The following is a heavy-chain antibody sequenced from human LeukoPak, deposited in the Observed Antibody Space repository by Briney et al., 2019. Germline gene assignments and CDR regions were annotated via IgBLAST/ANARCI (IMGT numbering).Heavy chain of an antibody. CDR1: GGSISSYY. J-gene: IGHJ5*02. V-gene: IGHV4-4*07. D-gene: IGHD2-2*02. Sequence: SETLSLTCTVSGGSISSYYWSWIRQPAGKGLEWIGRIYTSGSTNYNPSLKSRVTMSVDTSKNQFSLKLSSVTAADTAAYYCARDRYCSSTSCYTAGGWFDPWGQGTLVTVSS. CDR2: IYTSGST. CDR3: ARDRYCSSTSCYTAGGWFDP.